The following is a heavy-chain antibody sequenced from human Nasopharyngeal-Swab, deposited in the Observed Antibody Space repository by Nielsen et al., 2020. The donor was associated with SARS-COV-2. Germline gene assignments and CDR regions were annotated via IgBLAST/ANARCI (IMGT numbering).Heavy chain of an antibody. J-gene: IGHJ3*02. CDR3: ARDDFPDAFDI. CDR2: IWYDGSNK. D-gene: IGHD2/OR15-2a*01. V-gene: IGHV3-33*01. CDR1: GFTFSSYG. Sequence: GESLKISCAASGFTFSSYGMHWVRQAPGKGLEWVAVIWYDGSNKYYADSVKGRFTISRDNSKNTLYLQMNRLRAEDTAVYYCARDDFPDAFDIWGQGTMVTVSS.